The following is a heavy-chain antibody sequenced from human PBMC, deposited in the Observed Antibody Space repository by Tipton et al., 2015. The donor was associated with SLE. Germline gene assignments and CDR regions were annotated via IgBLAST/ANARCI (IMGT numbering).Heavy chain of an antibody. CDR3: ARTGLYARDAFDI. D-gene: IGHD3-16*01. V-gene: IGHV4-38-2*02. Sequence: TLSLTCTVSGYFISGGYFWGWIRQPPGKGLEWIGSIYHRGSTYYNPSLTRRVTIAIDTSKNQISLKLTSVTAADTAVHYCARTGLYARDAFDIWGQGTTVTVSA. CDR1: GYFISGGYF. CDR2: IYHRGST. J-gene: IGHJ3*02.